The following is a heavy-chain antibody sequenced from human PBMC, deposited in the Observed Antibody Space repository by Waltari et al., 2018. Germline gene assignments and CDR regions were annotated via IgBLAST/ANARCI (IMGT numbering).Heavy chain of an antibody. V-gene: IGHV1-69*02. J-gene: IGHJ6*02. Sequence: QVQLVQSGAEVKKPGSSVKVSCKASGGTFSSYTISWVRQAPGQGLEWMGRNIPSLGIANDAQKFQGRVTITADKSTSTAYMELSSLRSEDTVVYYCSNFGVTPYYYGMDVWGQGTTVTVSS. D-gene: IGHD3-3*01. CDR3: SNFGVTPYYYGMDV. CDR1: GGTFSSYT. CDR2: NIPSLGIA.